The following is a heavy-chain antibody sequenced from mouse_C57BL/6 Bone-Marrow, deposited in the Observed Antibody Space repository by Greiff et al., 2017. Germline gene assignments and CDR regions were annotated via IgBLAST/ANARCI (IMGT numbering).Heavy chain of an antibody. CDR2: IYPGSGST. D-gene: IGHD1-1*01. CDR1: GYTFTSYW. V-gene: IGHV1-55*01. Sequence: QVQLQQPGAELVKPGASVKMSCKASGYTFTSYWITWVKQRPGQGLEWIGDIYPGSGSTNYNEKFKSKATLTVDTSSSTAYMQLSSLTSEDSAVDCCARERGLLPYAIDYWGQGTSVTVSS. CDR3: ARERGLLPYAIDY. J-gene: IGHJ4*01.